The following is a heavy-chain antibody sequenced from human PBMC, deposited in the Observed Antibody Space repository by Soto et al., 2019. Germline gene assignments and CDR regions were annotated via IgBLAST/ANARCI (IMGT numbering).Heavy chain of an antibody. V-gene: IGHV3-74*01. J-gene: IGHJ4*02. Sequence: GALRLSCAASGFTFSSYWMHWVRQAPGKGLVWVSRINSDGSSTSYADSVKGRFTISRDNAKSTLYLQMNSLRAEDTAVYYCARDSGYSYGYPFDYWGQGTLVTVSS. CDR1: GFTFSSYW. CDR2: INSDGSST. CDR3: ARDSGYSYGYPFDY. D-gene: IGHD5-18*01.